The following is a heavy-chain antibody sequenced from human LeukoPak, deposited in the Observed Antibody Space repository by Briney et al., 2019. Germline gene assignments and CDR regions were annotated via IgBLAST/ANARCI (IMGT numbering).Heavy chain of an antibody. D-gene: IGHD2-15*01. J-gene: IGHJ5*02. CDR2: ISSGNHM. CDR3: TREDCSDVRCYGASDA. V-gene: IGHV3-69-1*01. Sequence: GGSMRLSCVASGFTFTSYAMSWVRQAPGKGLEYVSSISSGNHMYYVDSVKGRFTISRDNAKNSLYLQLNSLRGEDTAMYYCTREDCSDVRCYGASDAWGQGTLVTVSS. CDR1: GFTFTSYA.